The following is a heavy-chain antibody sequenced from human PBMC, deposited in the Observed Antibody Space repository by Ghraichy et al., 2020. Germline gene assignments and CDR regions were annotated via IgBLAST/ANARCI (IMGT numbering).Heavy chain of an antibody. Sequence: GGSLRLSCAASGFTFNTYSMNWVRQAPGKGLEWVSSISGDSSYTYYADSVKGRFTISRDNAKNSLFLQMNSLRAEDTAVYYCAPHHDIVTGYDLLDFWGLATLVSVSS. V-gene: IGHV3-21*01. CDR3: APHHDIVTGYDLLDF. CDR2: ISGDSSYT. CDR1: GFTFNTYS. D-gene: IGHD3-9*01. J-gene: IGHJ4*01.